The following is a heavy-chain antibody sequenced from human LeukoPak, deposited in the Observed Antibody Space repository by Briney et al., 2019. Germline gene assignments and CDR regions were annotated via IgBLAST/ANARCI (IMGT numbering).Heavy chain of an antibody. V-gene: IGHV1-46*01. CDR2: INPSGGST. Sequence: ASVKVSCKASGYTFTSYYMHWVRQAPGQGLEWMGIINPSGGSTSYAQKFQGRVTMTEDTSTDTAYMELSSLRSEDTAVYYCAGLYYYYGMDVWGQGTTVTVSS. CDR1: GYTFTSYY. J-gene: IGHJ6*02. CDR3: AGLYYYYGMDV.